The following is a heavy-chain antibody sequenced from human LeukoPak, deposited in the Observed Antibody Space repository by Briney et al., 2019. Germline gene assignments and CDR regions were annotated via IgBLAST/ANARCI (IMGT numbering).Heavy chain of an antibody. J-gene: IGHJ4*02. CDR1: GYTFTSYD. V-gene: IGHV1-8*01. CDR2: MNPNSGNT. CDR3: ARGAVYYDILTGTTPLDY. D-gene: IGHD3-9*01. Sequence: ASVKVSCKASGYTFTSYDINWVRQATGQGLEWMGWMNPNSGNTGYAQKFQGRVTMTRNTSISTAYMELSSLRSEDTAVYYCARGAVYYDILTGTTPLDYWGRGTLVTVSS.